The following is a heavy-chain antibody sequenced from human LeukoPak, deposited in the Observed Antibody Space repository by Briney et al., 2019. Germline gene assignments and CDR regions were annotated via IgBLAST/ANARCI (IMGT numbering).Heavy chain of an antibody. D-gene: IGHD1-7*01. CDR3: ARDRITGTTPFDY. Sequence: PGGSLRLSCAASGFTFSSYAMPWVRQAPGKGLEWVAVIWYDGSNKYYADSVKGRFTISRDNSKNTLYLQMNSLRAEDTAVYYCARDRITGTTPFDYWGQGTLVTVSS. V-gene: IGHV3-33*08. CDR1: GFTFSSYA. CDR2: IWYDGSNK. J-gene: IGHJ4*02.